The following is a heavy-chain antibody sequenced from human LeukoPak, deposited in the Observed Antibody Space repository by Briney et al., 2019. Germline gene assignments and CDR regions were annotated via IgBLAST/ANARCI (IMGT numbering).Heavy chain of an antibody. CDR1: GFILSSHE. CDR2: SSSSGSTR. Sequence: GGSLRLSCAASGFILSSHEMNWVRQAPGKGLEWVSYSSSSGSTRYYADSVKGRFTISRDNAKKSLYLQMNSLRAEDTAVYFCVRESRIYDSSGYLLGDAFDIWGQGTLATVSS. CDR3: VRESRIYDSSGYLLGDAFDI. V-gene: IGHV3-48*03. D-gene: IGHD3-22*01. J-gene: IGHJ3*02.